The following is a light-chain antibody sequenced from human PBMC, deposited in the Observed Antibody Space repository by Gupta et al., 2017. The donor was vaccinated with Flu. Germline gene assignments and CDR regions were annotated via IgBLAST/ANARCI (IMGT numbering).Light chain of an antibody. CDR2: TAS. Sequence: DRVTITCRASQGISSYLAWYQQKPGKAPKLLIYTASTLQSGVPSRFSGSGSGTEFTLTSSSLQPEDFATYYCQQLNTDPPFTFGPGTKVDI. J-gene: IGKJ3*01. CDR3: QQLNTDPPFT. CDR1: QGISSY. V-gene: IGKV1-9*01.